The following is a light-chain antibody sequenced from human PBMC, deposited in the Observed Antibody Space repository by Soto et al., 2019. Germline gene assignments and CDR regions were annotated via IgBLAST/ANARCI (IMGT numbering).Light chain of an antibody. CDR1: QDINVY. CDR2: SAS. J-gene: IGKJ2*03. Sequence: DIQMTQSPSSVSASIGDTVTITCRASQDINVYLNWYQQKPGEVPKLLIYSASTLHSGVPSRFTGSGSETDFTLTIRSLQPEDFATYYCQHGYVAPYSFGQVTKV. V-gene: IGKV1-39*01. CDR3: QHGYVAPYS.